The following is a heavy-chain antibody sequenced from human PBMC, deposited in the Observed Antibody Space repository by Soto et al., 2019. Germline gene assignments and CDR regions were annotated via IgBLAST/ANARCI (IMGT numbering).Heavy chain of an antibody. CDR1: GYTFSGFD. D-gene: IGHD3-16*01. Sequence: QAHLEQSGAEVKRPGASVKVSCKASGYTFSGFDINWLRQASGQGPEWMGWMNAKSGGTFFAQRFQAKFTMTWYTSLSTAYMEVGSLTSDDTAMYYCARGNPFNYAGFDVWGQGTTVAVSS. V-gene: IGHV1-8*01. J-gene: IGHJ6*02. CDR2: MNAKSGGT. CDR3: ARGNPFNYAGFDV.